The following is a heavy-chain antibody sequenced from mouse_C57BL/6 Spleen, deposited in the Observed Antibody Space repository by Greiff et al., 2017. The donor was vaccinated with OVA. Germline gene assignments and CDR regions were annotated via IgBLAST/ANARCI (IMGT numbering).Heavy chain of an antibody. V-gene: IGHV1-52*01. Sequence: QVQLQQPGAELVRPGSSVKLSCKASGYTFTSYWLHWVKQRPIQGLEWIGNIDPSDSETPYNQKFKDKATLTVDKSSSTAYMQLSSLTSEDSAVYYWAREGYYGKLGFAYWGQGTLVTVSA. CDR1: GYTFTSYW. CDR3: AREGYYGKLGFAY. CDR2: IDPSDSET. J-gene: IGHJ3*01. D-gene: IGHD2-1*01.